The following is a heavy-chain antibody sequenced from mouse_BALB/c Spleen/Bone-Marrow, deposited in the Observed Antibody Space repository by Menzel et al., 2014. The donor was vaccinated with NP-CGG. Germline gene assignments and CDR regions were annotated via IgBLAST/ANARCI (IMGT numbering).Heavy chain of an antibody. CDR2: INPSNGRA. CDR3: ARRDFRSWFAY. CDR1: GYTFTSYW. J-gene: IGHJ3*01. D-gene: IGHD2-14*01. Sequence: VQLQQSGAELVKPGASVNLSCKASGYTFTSYWVYWVKRRPGQGLEWIGEINPSNGRANYNEKFENKATLTVDKSTSTAYMQVSSLTSEDSAVYYCARRDFRSWFAYWGQGTLVTVSA. V-gene: IGHV1S81*02.